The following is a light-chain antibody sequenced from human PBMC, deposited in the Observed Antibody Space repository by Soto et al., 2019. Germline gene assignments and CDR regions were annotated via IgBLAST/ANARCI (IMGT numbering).Light chain of an antibody. V-gene: IGKV3-15*01. CDR1: QSVSSN. J-gene: IGKJ1*01. CDR2: GAS. Sequence: EVVMTQSPAILSVSPGESAALSCWASQSVSSNLAWYQQKPGQSPRLLIYGASTRATGIPVRFSGSGSGTDFTPTISSLQSEDFAVYYCQQYTFWPQTFGQGTKVEIK. CDR3: QQYTFWPQT.